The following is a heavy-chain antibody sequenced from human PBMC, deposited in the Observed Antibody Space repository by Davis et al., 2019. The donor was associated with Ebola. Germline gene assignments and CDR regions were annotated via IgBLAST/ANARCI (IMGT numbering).Heavy chain of an antibody. V-gene: IGHV5-51*01. CDR3: ARQASYGGNWGYYYYYGMDV. Sequence: GESLKISCKGSGYSFTSYWIGWVRQMPGKGLEWMGFIYPGDSDTRYSPSFQGQVTISADKSISTAYLQWSSLKASDTAMYYCARQASYGGNWGYYYYYGMDVWGQGTTVTVSS. J-gene: IGHJ6*02. CDR1: GYSFTSYW. D-gene: IGHD4-23*01. CDR2: IYPGDSDT.